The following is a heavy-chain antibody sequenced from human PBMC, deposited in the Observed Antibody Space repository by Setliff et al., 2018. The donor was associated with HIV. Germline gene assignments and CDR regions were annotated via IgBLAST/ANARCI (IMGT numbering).Heavy chain of an antibody. D-gene: IGHD7-27*01. V-gene: IGHV4-39*01. J-gene: IGHJ5*02. CDR2: IYYSGTT. CDR1: GGLISSHIYQ. Sequence: PSETLSLTCTVSGGLISSHIYQWGWIRQPPGKGLEWIGSIYYSGTTYYNPSLKSRLTISIDTSMNQFSLRLNALTAADTAVYYCARLGGNWGYWFDPWSQGTLVTVYS. CDR3: ARLGGNWGYWFDP.